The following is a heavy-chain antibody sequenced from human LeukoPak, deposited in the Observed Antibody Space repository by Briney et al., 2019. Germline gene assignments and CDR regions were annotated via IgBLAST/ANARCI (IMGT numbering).Heavy chain of an antibody. CDR2: IYPGDSDT. CDR1: GYSFTSYW. CDR3: ARLGDCSSTSCYLYFQH. V-gene: IGHV5-51*01. Sequence: GESLKISCKGSGYSFTSYWIGWVRQMPGKGLEWMGIIYPGDSDTRYSPSFQGQVTISADKSISTAYLQWSSLKASDTAMYYCARLGDCSSTSCYLYFQHWGQGTLVTVPS. D-gene: IGHD2-2*01. J-gene: IGHJ1*01.